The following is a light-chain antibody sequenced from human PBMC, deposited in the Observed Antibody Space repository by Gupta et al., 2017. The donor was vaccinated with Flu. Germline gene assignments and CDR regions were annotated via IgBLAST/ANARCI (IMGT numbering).Light chain of an antibody. V-gene: IGLV1-40*01. J-gene: IGLJ2*01. CDR3: QSYDSSLSGSVV. CDR2: SNT. Sequence: QSVLTQPPSVSGPPGQRVTISCTGSSSNIGAGYDVHWYQQLPGTAPKLLIASNTNRPSGVPDRFSGAKSGTSASLVITGLQAEDEADDFCQSYDSSLSGSVVFGGGTKLTVL. CDR1: SSNIGAGYD.